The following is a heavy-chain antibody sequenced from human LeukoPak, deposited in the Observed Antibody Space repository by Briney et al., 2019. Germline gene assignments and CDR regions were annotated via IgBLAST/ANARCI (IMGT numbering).Heavy chain of an antibody. CDR1: GYSFTDNW. Sequence: GESLKISFKGSGYSFTDNWIAWVRQMPGRGLEWMGIIYPGDSDTRYSPSFQGQVTISGDKSISTAYLQWSSLKASDTAMYYCARRHSGNYKWDYWGQGTLVTVSS. V-gene: IGHV5-51*01. CDR2: IYPGDSDT. J-gene: IGHJ4*02. D-gene: IGHD1-26*01. CDR3: ARRHSGNYKWDY.